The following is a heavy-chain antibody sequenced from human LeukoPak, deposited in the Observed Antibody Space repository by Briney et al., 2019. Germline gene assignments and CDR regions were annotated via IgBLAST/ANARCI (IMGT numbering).Heavy chain of an antibody. V-gene: IGHV3-33*01. CDR1: GFTFSSYG. CDR2: IWYDGSNK. J-gene: IGHJ4*02. CDR3: ARGGWGYCSGGSCHIDY. Sequence: GGSLRLSCAASGFTFSSYGMHWVRQAPGKGLEWVAVIWYDGSNKYYADSVKGRFTISRDNSKNTLYLQMNSLKAEDTAVYYCARGGWGYCSGGSCHIDYWGQGTLVTVSS. D-gene: IGHD2-15*01.